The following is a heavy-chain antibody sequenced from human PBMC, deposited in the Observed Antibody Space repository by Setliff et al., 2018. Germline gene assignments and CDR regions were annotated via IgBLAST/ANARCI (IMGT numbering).Heavy chain of an antibody. CDR3: AREAGAVTVAGTGAFDL. CDR2: IGGRGIST. J-gene: IGHJ3*01. CDR1: GFTFGDFA. V-gene: IGHV3-23*01. D-gene: IGHD6-19*01. Sequence: GGSLRLSCAASGFTFGDFAMTWVRQAPGKGLEWVSGIGGRGISTYYADSVKGRFIISRDNSENSLYLQMNSLRAGDTAVYYCAREAGAVTVAGTGAFDLWGQGTMVTVSS.